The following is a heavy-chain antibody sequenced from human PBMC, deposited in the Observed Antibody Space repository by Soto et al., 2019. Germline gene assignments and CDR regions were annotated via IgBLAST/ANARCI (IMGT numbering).Heavy chain of an antibody. CDR1: VYSFHNLY. CDR2: INPKSGNT. CDR3: AKDPQASYNWFDH. V-gene: IGHV1-2*02. D-gene: IGHD2-15*01. Sequence: XSVKVSCKASVYSFHNLYIHGVRHAPGQGLEWMGWINPKSGNTKYEQKFQARVTMTRDTSISTAYMEVSRLTSDDTAVYYCAKDPQASYNWFDHWGQGTLVTVSS. J-gene: IGHJ5*02.